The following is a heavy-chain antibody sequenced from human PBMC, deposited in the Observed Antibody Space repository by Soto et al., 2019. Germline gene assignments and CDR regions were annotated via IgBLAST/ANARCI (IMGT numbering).Heavy chain of an antibody. Sequence: ASVKVSCKASGYTFTSYAMHWVRQAPGQRLEWMGWINAGNGNTKYSQKFQGRVTITRDTSASTAYMELSSLRSEDAAVYYCARGGFMVRGVIPPGGMEVWGQGTTVTVSS. J-gene: IGHJ6*02. V-gene: IGHV1-3*01. CDR1: GYTFTSYA. CDR3: ARGGFMVRGVIPPGGMEV. CDR2: INAGNGNT. D-gene: IGHD3-10*01.